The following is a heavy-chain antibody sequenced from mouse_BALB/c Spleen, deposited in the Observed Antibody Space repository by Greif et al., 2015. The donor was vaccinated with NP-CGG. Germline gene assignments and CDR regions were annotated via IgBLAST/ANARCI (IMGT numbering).Heavy chain of an antibody. CDR3: AREGDYGFAY. CDR1: GYGFTNYL. V-gene: IGHV1-54*01. D-gene: IGHD2-4*01. Sequence: VQLQQSGAELVRPGTSVKVSCKASGYGFTNYLMEWVKQRPGRGLEWIGVINPGSGGTNYNEKFKGKATLTADKSSSTAYMQLSSLTSDDSAVYFCAREGDYGFAYWGQGTLVTVSA. CDR2: INPGSGGT. J-gene: IGHJ3*01.